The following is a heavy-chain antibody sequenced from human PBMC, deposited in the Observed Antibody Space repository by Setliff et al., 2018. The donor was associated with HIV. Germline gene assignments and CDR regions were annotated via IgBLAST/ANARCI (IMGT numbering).Heavy chain of an antibody. CDR2: INTNTGNP. CDR1: GYSFTSSA. J-gene: IGHJ6*02. D-gene: IGHD1-26*01. V-gene: IGHV7-4-1*02. Sequence: ASVKVSCKASGYSFTSSAMNWVRQAPGQGLEWMGWINTNTGNPTYAQGFTGRFVFSLDTSVSTAYLEISGLKAEDTAVYYCATRGEQLYFYGMDVWGQGTTVTV. CDR3: ATRGEQLYFYGMDV.